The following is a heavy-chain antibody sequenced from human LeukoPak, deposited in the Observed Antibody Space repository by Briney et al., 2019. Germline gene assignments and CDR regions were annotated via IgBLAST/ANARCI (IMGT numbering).Heavy chain of an antibody. J-gene: IGHJ4*02. V-gene: IGHV3-74*03. D-gene: IGHD1-1*01. CDR1: GFIFSNDW. CDR3: VRGSNPPQQVTLFDY. CDR2: ISGDGSDT. Sequence: PGGSLRLSCEGSGFIFSNDWIHWVRQDSGKGLVWLSRISGDGSDTTYADSVKGRFTISRDNAKNSLDLQMNSLRAEDTAIYYCVRGSNPPQQVTLFDYWGQGILVTVSS.